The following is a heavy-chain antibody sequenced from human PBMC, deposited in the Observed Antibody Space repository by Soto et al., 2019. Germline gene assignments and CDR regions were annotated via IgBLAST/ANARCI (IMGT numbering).Heavy chain of an antibody. CDR2: ISGVNGNT. V-gene: IGHV1-3*01. CDR1: GYSFSTTS. D-gene: IGHD7-27*01. CDR3: ARNLGTTPYYYFAMDV. J-gene: IGHJ6*02. Sequence: QVQLVQTGAEVRKPGASVKISCETSGYSFSTTSLDWVRQAPGQGLEWMGWISGVNGNTKYSQKFQGRVTIIRDTSASTAYMELSSLTSEDTAVYYCARNLGTTPYYYFAMDVWGRGTTVSVSS.